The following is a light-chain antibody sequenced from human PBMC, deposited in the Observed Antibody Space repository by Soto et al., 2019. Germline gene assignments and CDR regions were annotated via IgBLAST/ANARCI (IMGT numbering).Light chain of an antibody. CDR2: GAS. V-gene: IGKV3-15*01. J-gene: IGKJ1*01. CDR1: QSVSSN. CDR3: QQYNNWPPM. Sequence: EIVMTQSPATLSVSPGERATLSCRASQSVSSNLVWYQQTPGQAPRLLIYGASTRATGIPARFSGSGSGTEFTLTISSLQSEDFAVYYCQQYNNWPPMFGQGTKVEIK.